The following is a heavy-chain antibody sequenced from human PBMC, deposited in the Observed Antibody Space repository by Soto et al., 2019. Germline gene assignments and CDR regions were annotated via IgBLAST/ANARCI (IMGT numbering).Heavy chain of an antibody. J-gene: IGHJ6*02. CDR2: INPSGGIT. D-gene: IGHD2-2*01. V-gene: IGHV1-46*01. CDR1: GYTLTSYY. CDR3: ARGISTTRYYYSYGMDV. Sequence: ASVKVSCKACGYTLTSYYLHWVRQAPGQGPEWMGIINPSGGITNDAQRFQDRVTMTSDTSTSTVYMELSSLGSEDTAVYYCARGISTTRYYYSYGMDVWGQGTTVTVSS.